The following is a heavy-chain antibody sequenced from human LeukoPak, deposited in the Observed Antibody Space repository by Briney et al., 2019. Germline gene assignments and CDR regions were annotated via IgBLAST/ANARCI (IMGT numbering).Heavy chain of an antibody. CDR3: ARVHCSGRGCFQRYDGFHI. J-gene: IGHJ3*02. V-gene: IGHV3-21*01. D-gene: IGHD2-15*01. CDR1: GFIFSDYS. Sequence: GGSLRLSCAASGFIFSDYSMNWVRQAPGKGLEWVSSISSDNIYYADSVRGRFTVSRDNAKSSLFLQMNSLRDDDTAVYYCARVHCSGRGCFQRYDGFHIWGQGTVVTVSS. CDR2: ISSDNI.